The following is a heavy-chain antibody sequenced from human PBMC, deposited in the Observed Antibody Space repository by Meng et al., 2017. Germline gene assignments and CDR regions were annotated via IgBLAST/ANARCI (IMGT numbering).Heavy chain of an antibody. V-gene: IGHV5-51*01. D-gene: IGHD6-13*01. CDR1: GYSFTSYW. J-gene: IGHJ3*02. CDR3: ARSIAAAGTLFHAFDI. Sequence: GESLKISCKGSGYSFTSYWIGWVRQMPGKGLEWMGIIYPGDSGTRYSPSFQGQVTISADKSISTAYLQWSSLKASDTAMYYCARSIAAAGTLFHAFDIWGQGTMVTVSS. CDR2: IYPGDSGT.